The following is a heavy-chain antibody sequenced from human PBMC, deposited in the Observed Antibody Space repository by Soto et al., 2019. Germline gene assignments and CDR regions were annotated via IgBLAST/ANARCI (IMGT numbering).Heavy chain of an antibody. CDR3: ASHYDMWSGYLSPVDY. D-gene: IGHD3-3*01. V-gene: IGHV3-11*01. CDR1: GYTFSDYY. J-gene: IGHJ4*02. Sequence: QVQLVESGGDLVKPGGSLRLSCAASGYTFSDYYMSWIRQAPGKGLEWISYIDTSGTKIYYADSVKGRFTITRDNAKNSPYLEMNSLRDEATAVYYCASHYDMWSGYLSPVDYWGQGALVTVSS. CDR2: IDTSGTKI.